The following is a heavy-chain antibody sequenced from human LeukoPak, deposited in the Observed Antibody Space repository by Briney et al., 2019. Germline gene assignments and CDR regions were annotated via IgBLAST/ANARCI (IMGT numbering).Heavy chain of an antibody. J-gene: IGHJ4*02. CDR3: ASGPYSYGWGY. CDR2: ISPAGSFT. D-gene: IGHD5-18*01. V-gene: IGHV3-74*01. CDR1: GFTFSTYW. Sequence: GGPLRLSCAASGFTFSTYWMHWLRQAPGQGLVWVSRISPAGSFTDYADFVQGRFTISRDDAKNTLFLQMNSLRAEDTAVYYCASGPYSYGWGYWGQGTLATVSS.